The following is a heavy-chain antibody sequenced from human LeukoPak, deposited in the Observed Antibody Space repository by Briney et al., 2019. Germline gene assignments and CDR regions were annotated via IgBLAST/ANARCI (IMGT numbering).Heavy chain of an antibody. D-gene: IGHD4-11*01. Sequence: ASETLSLTCTVSGGSISSYNWSWIRQPAGKGLEWIGRIYTSGSTNYNPSLKSRVTMSVDTSKNQFSLKLSSVTAADTAVYYCARGAYTVTQHYYYYYMDVWGKGTTVTVSS. CDR2: IYTSGST. CDR1: GGSISSYN. J-gene: IGHJ6*03. V-gene: IGHV4-4*07. CDR3: ARGAYTVTQHYYYYYMDV.